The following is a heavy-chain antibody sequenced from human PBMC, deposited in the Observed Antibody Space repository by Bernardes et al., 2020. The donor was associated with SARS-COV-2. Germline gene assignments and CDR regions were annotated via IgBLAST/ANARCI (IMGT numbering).Heavy chain of an antibody. CDR2: TYYTGST. CDR3: ARGSKGSWESFDY. J-gene: IGHJ4*02. Sequence: SETLSLTCSVSGGAISNEYWNWIRQSPGKGLEWIGHTYYTGSTHNNPSLKSRVTISVDTSNNQFSLKLSSVTAADTAVYSCARGSKGSWESFDYLGQVTLVTVSS. V-gene: IGHV4-59*01. D-gene: IGHD6-13*01. CDR1: GGAISNEY.